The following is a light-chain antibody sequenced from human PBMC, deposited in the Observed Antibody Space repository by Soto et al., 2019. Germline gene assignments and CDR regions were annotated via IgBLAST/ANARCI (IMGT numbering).Light chain of an antibody. Sequence: DIQMTQSPSSLSASVGDRVTITCRASQGIIDYLAWYQQKPGKAPKLLIYAASTLQSGVPSRFSGSGSGTDFTLTISSLQPEDVATYYCQKYVTAPQTFSLWTRVDIK. J-gene: IGKJ1*01. CDR2: AAS. V-gene: IGKV1-27*01. CDR3: QKYVTAPQT. CDR1: QGIIDY.